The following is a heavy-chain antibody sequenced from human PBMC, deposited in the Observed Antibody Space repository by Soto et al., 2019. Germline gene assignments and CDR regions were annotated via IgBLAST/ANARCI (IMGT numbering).Heavy chain of an antibody. CDR3: ARSCCSGGSCYPYNWFDL. CDR2: INPNSGGT. J-gene: IGHJ5*01. Sequence: TGKGLEWMGWINPNSGGTNYAQKFQGWATMTRDTSISTAYMELSRLRSDDTAVYYCARSCCSGGSCYPYNWFDLCGEGTLGNGPS. D-gene: IGHD2-15*01. V-gene: IGHV1-2*04.